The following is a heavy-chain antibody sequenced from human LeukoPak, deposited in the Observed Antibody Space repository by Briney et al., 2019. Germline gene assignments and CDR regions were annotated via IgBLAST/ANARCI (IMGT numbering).Heavy chain of an antibody. V-gene: IGHV3-7*03. CDR3: ARGMVPAAPGDYYYGMDV. J-gene: IGHJ6*02. Sequence: GGSLRLSCTASGFTFSNFWMGWVRQAPGKGLEWVANIKQDETEKFYLGSVKGRFTISRDNAKNSLYLQMNSLRAEDTAVYYCARGMVPAAPGDYYYGMDVWGQGTTVTVSS. CDR2: IKQDETEK. CDR1: GFTFSNFW. D-gene: IGHD2-2*01.